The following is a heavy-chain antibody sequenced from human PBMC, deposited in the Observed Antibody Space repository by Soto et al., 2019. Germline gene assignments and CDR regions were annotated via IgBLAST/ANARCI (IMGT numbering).Heavy chain of an antibody. V-gene: IGHV4-31*03. Sequence: QVQLQESGPGLVKPSQTLSLTCTVSGGTIRSGGHYWSWIRQVPGKGLQWMGYIHYSGTTYSNPSLKSRLSISVDKSKNQFSLRLSSVTAADTAVYYCARMPYYDFLTGNIGDYYYGVDVW. D-gene: IGHD3-9*01. CDR2: IHYSGTT. CDR3: ARMPYYDFLTGNIGDYYYGVDV. J-gene: IGHJ6*01. CDR1: GGTIRSGGHY.